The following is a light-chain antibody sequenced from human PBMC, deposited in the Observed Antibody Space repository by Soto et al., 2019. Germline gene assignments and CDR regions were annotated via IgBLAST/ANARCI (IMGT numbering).Light chain of an antibody. Sequence: HIIHSSSSLSSSVGDRVTITCRASQSISSYLNWYQQKPGKAPKLLIYAASSLQSGVPSRFSGSGSGTDFTLTISSLQPEDFATYYCQQSYSTPRTFGQGTKVDIK. CDR3: QQSYSTPRT. CDR2: AAS. J-gene: IGKJ1*01. CDR1: QSISSY. V-gene: IGKV1-39*01.